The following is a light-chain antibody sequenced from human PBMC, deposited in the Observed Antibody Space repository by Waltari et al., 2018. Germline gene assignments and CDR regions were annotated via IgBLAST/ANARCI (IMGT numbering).Light chain of an antibody. J-gene: IGLJ3*02. V-gene: IGLV2-14*01. CDR1: SSDVGGYNY. CDR3: CSFTSRSTWV. CDR2: DAS. Sequence: QSALTQPASVSGSPGQSITISCTGTSSDVGGYNYVSWYQQHPGKAPQLLIFDASNRPSGVSNLFSVSKSGNTASLTISGLQAEDESDYYCCSFTSRSTWVFGGGTKVTVL.